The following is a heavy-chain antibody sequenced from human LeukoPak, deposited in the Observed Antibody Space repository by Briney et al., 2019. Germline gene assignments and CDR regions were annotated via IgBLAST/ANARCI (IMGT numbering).Heavy chain of an antibody. D-gene: IGHD5-24*01. CDR3: ARGSPPTNYMDV. V-gene: IGHV1-69*05. Sequence: SVKVSCKASGGTFSSYAISWVRQAPGRGLEWMGGIIPIFGTANYAQKFQGRVTITTDESTSTAYMELSSLRSEDTAVYYCARGSPPTNYMDVWGKGTTVTVSS. CDR1: GGTFSSYA. J-gene: IGHJ6*03. CDR2: IIPIFGTA.